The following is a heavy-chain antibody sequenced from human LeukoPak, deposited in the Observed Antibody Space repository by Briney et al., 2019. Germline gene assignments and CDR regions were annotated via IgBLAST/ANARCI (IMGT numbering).Heavy chain of an antibody. J-gene: IGHJ4*02. V-gene: IGHV3-21*01. CDR1: GFTFSSYG. CDR3: ARASWGSAVVLAATASDF. D-gene: IGHD2-15*01. CDR2: ISSSSGMI. Sequence: GGSLRLSCAASGFTFSSYGMSWVRQAPGKGLEWVSAISSSSGMIYYADSVKGRFTISRDNAKNSLYLQMNSLRAEDTAVYYCARASWGSAVVLAATASDFWGQGTLVTVSS.